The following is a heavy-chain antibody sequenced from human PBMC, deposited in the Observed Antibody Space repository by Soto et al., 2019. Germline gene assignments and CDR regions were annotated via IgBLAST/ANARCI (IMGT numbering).Heavy chain of an antibody. CDR2: ISYDGSNK. J-gene: IGHJ6*02. D-gene: IGHD1-1*01. Sequence: QVQLVESGGGVVQPGRSLRLSCAASGFTFSSYAMHWVRQAPGKGLEWVAVISYDGSNKYYADSVKGQFTISIDNSKNTLYLQMNSLRAEDTAVYYCARDRLRYNWNDFPYYYYGMDVWGQGTTVTVSS. CDR3: ARDRLRYNWNDFPYYYYGMDV. V-gene: IGHV3-30-3*01. CDR1: GFTFSSYA.